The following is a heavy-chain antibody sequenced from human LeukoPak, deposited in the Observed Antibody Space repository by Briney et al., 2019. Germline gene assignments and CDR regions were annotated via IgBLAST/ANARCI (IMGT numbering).Heavy chain of an antibody. CDR1: GFTFSTYT. Sequence: GGSLRLSCAASGFTFSTYTMNWVRQAPGKGLEWVSSISNSVTFIDYADSVKGRFTISRDNAKNSVYLQMSSLRAEDTAVYYCARDVVPAAIGYYFDYWGQGTLVTVSS. CDR2: ISNSVTFI. V-gene: IGHV3-21*01. D-gene: IGHD2-2*02. J-gene: IGHJ4*02. CDR3: ARDVVPAAIGYYFDY.